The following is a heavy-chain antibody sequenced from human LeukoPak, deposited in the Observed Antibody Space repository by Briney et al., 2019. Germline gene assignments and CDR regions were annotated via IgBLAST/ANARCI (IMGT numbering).Heavy chain of an antibody. J-gene: IGHJ4*02. D-gene: IGHD3-10*01. CDR3: ARGNNYGSGSLFYG. Sequence: GASVTVSCKASGYTFTIYAMSWVRQAPGQGLEWMGWIDPSTGGTNYAQNFQGRVTMTRDTSTTTVYMELSSLKSDDTAVYHCARGNNYGSGSLFYGWGQGTLVTVSS. V-gene: IGHV1-2*02. CDR1: GYTFTIYA. CDR2: IDPSTGGT.